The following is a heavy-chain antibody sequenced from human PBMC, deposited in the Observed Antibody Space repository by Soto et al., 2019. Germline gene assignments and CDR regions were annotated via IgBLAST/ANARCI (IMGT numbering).Heavy chain of an antibody. D-gene: IGHD3-22*01. CDR2: INPNSGDT. J-gene: IGHJ4*02. CDR1: GYTFTGYF. Sequence: ASVKVSCKASGYTFTGYFMHWVRQAPGQGLEWMGWINPNSGDTNYAQKFQGRVTMTRDMSISTAYMELRRLTSDDTAIYYCARVRTYYDSSGYLDYWGQGTLVTVSS. CDR3: ARVRTYYDSSGYLDY. V-gene: IGHV1-2*02.